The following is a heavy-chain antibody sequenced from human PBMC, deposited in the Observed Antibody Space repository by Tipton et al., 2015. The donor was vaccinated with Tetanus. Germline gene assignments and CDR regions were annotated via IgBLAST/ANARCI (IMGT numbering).Heavy chain of an antibody. CDR2: IYPGDSDT. CDR1: GYIFTNYW. CDR3: ARAHCSDGVCNFGF. D-gene: IGHD2-15*01. J-gene: IGHJ4*02. V-gene: IGHV5-51*01. Sequence: QLVQSGGEVKKPGESLKISCKGSGYIFTNYWIGWVRQKPGKGLEWMGIIYPGDSDTRYSPSFQGQVTISVDKSINTAYLQWSSLKASDPSMFYCARAHCSDGVCNFGFWGQGALVTVAS.